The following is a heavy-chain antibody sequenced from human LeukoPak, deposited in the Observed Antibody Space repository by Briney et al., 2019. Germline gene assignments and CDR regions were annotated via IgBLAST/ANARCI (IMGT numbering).Heavy chain of an antibody. Sequence: SETLSLTCAVYGGSFSGYYWSWIRQPPGKGLEWIGEINHSRSTNYNPSLKSRVTISVDTSKNQFSLKLSSVTAADTAVYYCARSPLIVVVPAAKNYYYYGMDVWGQGTTVTVSS. V-gene: IGHV4-34*01. CDR1: GGSFSGYY. CDR3: ARSPLIVVVPAAKNYYYYGMDV. CDR2: INHSRST. D-gene: IGHD2-2*01. J-gene: IGHJ6*02.